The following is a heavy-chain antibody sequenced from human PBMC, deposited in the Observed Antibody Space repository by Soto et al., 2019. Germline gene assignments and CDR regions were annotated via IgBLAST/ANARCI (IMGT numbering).Heavy chain of an antibody. V-gene: IGHV4-39*01. D-gene: IGHD3-10*01. J-gene: IGHJ4*02. CDR1: GGSIRSGDYY. CDR3: ARLVAYGSTSYLYY. CDR2: IHYRGSI. Sequence: QLQLQESGPGLVKPSETLSLICTVSGGSIRSGDYYWGWIRQPPGKGLEWIGSIHYRGSIYYNPSLKSRVTISVDTSKNQFSLKLSSVTAVDTAVYYCARLVAYGSTSYLYYWGQGTLVTVSS.